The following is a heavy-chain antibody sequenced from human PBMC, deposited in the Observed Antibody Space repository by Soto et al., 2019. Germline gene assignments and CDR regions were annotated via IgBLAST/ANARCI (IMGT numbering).Heavy chain of an antibody. Sequence: SETLSLTCAVYGGSFSGYYWSWIRQPPGKGLEWIGEINHSGSTNYNPSLKSRVTISVDTSKNQFSLKVSSVTAADTAVYYCARGWNYYYYYMDVWGKGTTVTVSS. V-gene: IGHV4-34*01. CDR3: ARGWNYYYYYMDV. CDR2: INHSGST. J-gene: IGHJ6*03. CDR1: GGSFSGYY. D-gene: IGHD1-1*01.